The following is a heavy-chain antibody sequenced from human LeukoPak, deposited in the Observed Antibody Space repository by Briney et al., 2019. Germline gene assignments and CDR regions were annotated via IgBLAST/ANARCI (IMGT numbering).Heavy chain of an antibody. CDR2: IYPGDSDT. Sequence: GESLKISCKGSGYSFTSYWIGWVRQMPGKGLEWMGIIYPGDSDTRYSPSFQGQVTISADKSISTAYLQWSSLKASATAMYYCARFNGDYVDYYYYGMDVWGQGTTVTVSS. CDR1: GYSFTSYW. CDR3: ARFNGDYVDYYYYGMDV. V-gene: IGHV5-51*01. J-gene: IGHJ6*02. D-gene: IGHD4-17*01.